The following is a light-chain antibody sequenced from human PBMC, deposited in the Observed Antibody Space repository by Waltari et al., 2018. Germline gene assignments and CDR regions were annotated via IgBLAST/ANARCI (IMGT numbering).Light chain of an antibody. Sequence: EIVLTQSPATLSLSPGERATLSCRASQSVSSYLVWYQQKPGQAPRLLIYDASNRATCIPARFSGSGSGTDFTLTISSLEPEDFAVYYCQQRSNWPLTFGGGTKVEIK. J-gene: IGKJ4*01. V-gene: IGKV3-11*01. CDR1: QSVSSY. CDR2: DAS. CDR3: QQRSNWPLT.